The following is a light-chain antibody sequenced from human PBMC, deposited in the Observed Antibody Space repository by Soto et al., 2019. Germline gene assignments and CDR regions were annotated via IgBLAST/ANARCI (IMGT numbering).Light chain of an antibody. CDR3: CSYAGSYGV. V-gene: IGLV2-11*01. CDR2: DVS. J-gene: IGLJ2*01. CDR1: SSDVGGYNY. Sequence: QYVLTQPRSVSGSPGQSVTISCTGTSSDVGGYNYVSWYQQHPGKAPKLMIYDVSKRPSGVPDRFSGSKSGNTASLTISGLQAEDEADYYCCSYAGSYGVFGGGTQLTVL.